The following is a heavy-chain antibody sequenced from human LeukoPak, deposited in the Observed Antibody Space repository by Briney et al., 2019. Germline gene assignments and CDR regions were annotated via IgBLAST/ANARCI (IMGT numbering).Heavy chain of an antibody. D-gene: IGHD3-3*01. CDR1: GFTFDDYA. Sequence: GRSLRLSCAASGFTFDDYAMHWVRQAPGKGLEWVSGISWNSGSIGYADSVKGRFTISRDNAKNSLYLQMNSRRAEDTALYYCAKDMGRGRTIFGVVKGYFDYWGQGTLVTVSS. V-gene: IGHV3-9*01. CDR3: AKDMGRGRTIFGVVKGYFDY. J-gene: IGHJ4*02. CDR2: ISWNSGSI.